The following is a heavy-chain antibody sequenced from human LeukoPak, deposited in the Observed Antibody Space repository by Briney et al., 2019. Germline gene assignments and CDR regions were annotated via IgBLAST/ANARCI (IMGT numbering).Heavy chain of an antibody. V-gene: IGHV3-64*01. D-gene: IGHD3-16*02. Sequence: GGSLRLSCAAPGFTFSSYAMHWVRQAPGKGLEYVSAISSNGGSTYYANSVKGSFTISRDNSKNTLYLQMGSLRAEDMAVYYCARAPEYYDYVWGSYRSPLTLDYWGQGTLVTVSS. CDR1: GFTFSSYA. J-gene: IGHJ4*02. CDR2: ISSNGGST. CDR3: ARAPEYYDYVWGSYRSPLTLDY.